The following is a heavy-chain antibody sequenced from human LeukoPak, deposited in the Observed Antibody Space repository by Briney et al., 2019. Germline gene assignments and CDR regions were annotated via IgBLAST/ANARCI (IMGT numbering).Heavy chain of an antibody. D-gene: IGHD2-15*01. CDR2: ISGSGGST. J-gene: IGHJ4*02. CDR3: AKTKRRYCSGGSCSYFDY. CDR1: GFTFSNYG. Sequence: GGSLRLSCAASGFTFSNYGMSWVRQAPGKGLEWVSAISGSGGSTYYADSVKGRFTISRDNAKNSLYLQMNSLRAEDTALYYCAKTKRRYCSGGSCSYFDYWGQGTLVTVSS. V-gene: IGHV3-23*01.